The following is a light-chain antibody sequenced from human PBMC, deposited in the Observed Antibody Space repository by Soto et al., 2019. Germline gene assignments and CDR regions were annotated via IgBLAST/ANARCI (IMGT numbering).Light chain of an antibody. CDR2: DAS. Sequence: VITQSPSTLSVSPGEGATVSCRASQSVSSHLVWYQHKPGQAPRLLFYDASTRATGVPARFSGSASGTEFTLTISSLQSEDFGVYYCQQYNDWPRTFGQGTRLEIK. J-gene: IGKJ5*01. V-gene: IGKV3-15*01. CDR3: QQYNDWPRT. CDR1: QSVSSH.